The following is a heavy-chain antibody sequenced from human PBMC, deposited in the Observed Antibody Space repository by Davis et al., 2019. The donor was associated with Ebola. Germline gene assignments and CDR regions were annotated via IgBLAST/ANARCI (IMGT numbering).Heavy chain of an antibody. J-gene: IGHJ4*02. V-gene: IGHV1-18*01. CDR3: ARGHDYGDYENYFDY. CDR1: GYTFTSYG. Sequence: ASVKVSCKASGYTFTSYGISWVRQAPGQGLEWMGWISAYNGNTNYAQKLQGRVTMTTDTSTSTAYMELRSLRSDDTAVYYCARGHDYGDYENYFDYWGQGTLVTVSS. D-gene: IGHD4-17*01. CDR2: ISAYNGNT.